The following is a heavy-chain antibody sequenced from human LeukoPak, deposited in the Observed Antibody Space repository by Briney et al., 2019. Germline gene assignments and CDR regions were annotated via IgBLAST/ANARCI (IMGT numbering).Heavy chain of an antibody. Sequence: PGGSLRLSCAASGFIFDDYAMHWVRQAPGKGLEWFSGISWNSGDIGYADSVKGRFTISRDNAKNSLYLQMKSLRTEDTALYYCVRVRGYSYGYFDYWGQGTLVTVSS. CDR1: GFIFDDYA. J-gene: IGHJ4*02. CDR3: VRVRGYSYGYFDY. CDR2: ISWNSGDI. D-gene: IGHD5-18*01. V-gene: IGHV3-9*01.